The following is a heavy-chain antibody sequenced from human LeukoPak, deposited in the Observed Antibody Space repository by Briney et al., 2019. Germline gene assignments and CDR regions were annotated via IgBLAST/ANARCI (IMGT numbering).Heavy chain of an antibody. Sequence: ASVKVSCKASGYTFTSYDINWVRQATGQGLEWTGWMNPNSGNTGYAQKFQGRVTMTRNTSISTAYMELSSLRSEDTAVYYCAREEGPYGGSAGGYMDVWGKGTTVTVSS. CDR3: AREEGPYGGSAGGYMDV. J-gene: IGHJ6*03. CDR2: MNPNSGNT. V-gene: IGHV1-8*01. CDR1: GYTFTSYD. D-gene: IGHD4-23*01.